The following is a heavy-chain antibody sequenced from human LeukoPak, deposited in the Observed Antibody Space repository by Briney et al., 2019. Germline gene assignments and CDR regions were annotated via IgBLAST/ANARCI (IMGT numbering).Heavy chain of an antibody. J-gene: IGHJ4*02. CDR1: GFTFSSYE. V-gene: IGHV3-48*03. CDR2: ISSSGSTI. Sequence: GSLRLSFAASGFTFSSYEMNWVRPAPGKGLEWVSYISSSGSTIYYADSVKGRFTISGDNSKNTLYLQMNSLRAEDTAVYYCATMIVVVYWGQGTLVTVSS. CDR3: ATMIVVVY. D-gene: IGHD3-22*01.